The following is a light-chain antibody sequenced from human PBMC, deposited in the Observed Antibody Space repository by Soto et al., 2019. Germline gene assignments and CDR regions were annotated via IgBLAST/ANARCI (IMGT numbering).Light chain of an antibody. CDR2: DAS. CDR1: QDISNH. Sequence: DIQMTQSPSSLSASVGDIVTITCQASQDISNHLHWYQQKPGKAPRLLIYDASNMETGVPSRFSGSGSRTVSTFSICRQQPDDISTEYCQQYVHKITFGGGTKVEIK. CDR3: QQYVHKIT. J-gene: IGKJ4*01. V-gene: IGKV1-33*01.